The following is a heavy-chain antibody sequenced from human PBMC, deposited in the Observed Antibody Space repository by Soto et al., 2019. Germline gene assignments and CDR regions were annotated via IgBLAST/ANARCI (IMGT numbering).Heavy chain of an antibody. CDR3: ARVGLSDIVVVPAASLRGWFDP. J-gene: IGHJ5*02. CDR1: GFTFSSYE. V-gene: IGHV3-48*03. D-gene: IGHD2-2*01. Sequence: VGSLRLSCAAYGFTFSSYEMNWVRQAPGKGLEWVSYISSSGSTIYYADSVKGRFTISRDNAKNSLYLQMNSLRAEDTAVYYCARVGLSDIVVVPAASLRGWFDPWGQGTLVTVSS. CDR2: ISSSGSTI.